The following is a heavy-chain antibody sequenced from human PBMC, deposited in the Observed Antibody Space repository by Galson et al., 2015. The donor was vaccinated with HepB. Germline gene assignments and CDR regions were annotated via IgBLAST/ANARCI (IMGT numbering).Heavy chain of an antibody. D-gene: IGHD3-16*01. CDR3: AGVGARRLGYYYYMDV. CDR2: IIPIFGTA. J-gene: IGHJ6*03. Sequence: SVKVSCKASGGTFSSYAISWVRQAPGQGLEWMGGIIPIFGTANYAQKFQGRVTITADESTSTAYMELSSLRSEDTAVYYCAGVGARRLGYYYYMDVWGKGTTVTVSS. CDR1: GGTFSSYA. V-gene: IGHV1-69*13.